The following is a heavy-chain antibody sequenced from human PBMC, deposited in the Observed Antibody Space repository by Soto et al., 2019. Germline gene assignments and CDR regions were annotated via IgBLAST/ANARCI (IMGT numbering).Heavy chain of an antibody. J-gene: IGHJ3*02. Sequence: SGPTLVNPTQTLTMTCTFSGFSLNTNGMCVSWIRQPPGKALEWLALIDWAGDKYYTTSLKTRLTISKDTSGNQVVLTMTNMDPVDTATYYCARIRGPNNAFDIWGQGTMVTVSS. CDR1: GFSLNTNGMC. D-gene: IGHD3-10*01. V-gene: IGHV2-70*01. CDR3: ARIRGPNNAFDI. CDR2: IDWAGDK.